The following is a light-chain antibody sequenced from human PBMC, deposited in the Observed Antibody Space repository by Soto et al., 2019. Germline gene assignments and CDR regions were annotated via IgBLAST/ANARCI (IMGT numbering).Light chain of an antibody. V-gene: IGKV3-20*01. CDR2: GAS. CDR3: QQYGGPPIT. J-gene: IGKJ5*01. CDR1: QSVTTR. Sequence: NELKQSTATLSLSPGERATLSCRASQSVTTRLAWYQHKPGQAPTLLMSGASNRASGVPVRFSGSGSGTDFTLTITRLEPEDFVLYYCQQYGGPPITFGLGTRLDIK.